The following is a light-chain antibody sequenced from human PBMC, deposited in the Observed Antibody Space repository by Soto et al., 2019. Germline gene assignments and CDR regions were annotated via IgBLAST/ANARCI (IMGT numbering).Light chain of an antibody. Sequence: DIQMTQSPSTLSASVGDRVTITCRASQSISSWLAWYQQKPGKAPKLLIYDASSLESGVPSRFSGSGSGTEFNLTISSLQPDDFAAYYCQQYNSYPYTFCQGTKLEMK. CDR3: QQYNSYPYT. V-gene: IGKV1-5*01. J-gene: IGKJ2*01. CDR1: QSISSW. CDR2: DAS.